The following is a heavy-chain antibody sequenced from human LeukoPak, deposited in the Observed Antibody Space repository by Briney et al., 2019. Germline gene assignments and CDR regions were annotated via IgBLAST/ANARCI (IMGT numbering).Heavy chain of an antibody. CDR3: VREGNSGYFFDY. V-gene: IGHV3-74*01. D-gene: IGHD4-23*01. Sequence: GGSLRLSCAPSGFTFSTYWMHWVRQAPGQGLVWVSRINSDGSDKDFADSVRGRFTISRDNAHNTLHLQMNSLRAEDTAVYYCVREGNSGYFFDYWGQGTLVTVSS. CDR1: GFTFSTYW. J-gene: IGHJ4*02. CDR2: INSDGSDK.